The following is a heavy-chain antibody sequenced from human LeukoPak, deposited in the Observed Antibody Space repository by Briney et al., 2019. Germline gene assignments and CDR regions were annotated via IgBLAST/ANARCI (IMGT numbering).Heavy chain of an antibody. V-gene: IGHV1-46*01. Sequence: GASVKVSCKASGYTFTSYYMHWVRQAPGQGLEWMGIINPSGGSTSYAQKFQGRVTMTRDTSTSTVYMELSSLRSEDTAVYYCARDRAPIVVVPAASWIGPWFDPWGQGTLVTVSS. D-gene: IGHD2-2*01. J-gene: IGHJ5*02. CDR1: GYTFTSYY. CDR2: INPSGGST. CDR3: ARDRAPIVVVPAASWIGPWFDP.